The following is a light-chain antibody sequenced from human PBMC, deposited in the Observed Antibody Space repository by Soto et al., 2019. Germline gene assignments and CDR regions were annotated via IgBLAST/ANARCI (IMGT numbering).Light chain of an antibody. Sequence: EIVLTQSPATLSLSPGERATLSCRASQSVRSYLAWYQQRPGQAPRLLIYDASNRTTGIPARFSGSGSGTVFTLTISSLEPEDFAVYYCQQRSSWPRLTFGGGTKVEIK. V-gene: IGKV3-11*01. CDR1: QSVRSY. J-gene: IGKJ4*01. CDR2: DAS. CDR3: QQRSSWPRLT.